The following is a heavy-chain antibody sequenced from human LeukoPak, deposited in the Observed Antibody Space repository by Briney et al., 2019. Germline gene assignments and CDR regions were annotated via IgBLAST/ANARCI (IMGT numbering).Heavy chain of an antibody. J-gene: IGHJ4*02. CDR3: ARDRLGLPVDY. Sequence: SETLSLTCTVSGGSISTYYWTWIRQPPGKGPEWIGYIYYSGSTNYNPSFKSRVTMSVDASKNQFSLKLNSVTAADTAVYYCARDRLGLPVDYWGRGTLVTVSS. CDR1: GGSISTYY. D-gene: IGHD3-16*01. V-gene: IGHV4-59*01. CDR2: IYYSGST.